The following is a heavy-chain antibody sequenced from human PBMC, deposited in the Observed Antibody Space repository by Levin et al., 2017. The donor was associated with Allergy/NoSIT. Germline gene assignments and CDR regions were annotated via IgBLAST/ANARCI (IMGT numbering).Heavy chain of an antibody. D-gene: IGHD2-15*01. J-gene: IGHJ1*01. Sequence: SGGSLRLSCAASGFAFDDYAMHWVRQAPGKGLEWVSSISWNSGSINYADSVKGRFTISRDNAKNSLYLQMNSLRVEDTALYYCAKAAEFQHWGQGTLVTVSS. CDR3: AKAAEFQH. V-gene: IGHV3-9*01. CDR1: GFAFDDYA. CDR2: ISWNSGSI.